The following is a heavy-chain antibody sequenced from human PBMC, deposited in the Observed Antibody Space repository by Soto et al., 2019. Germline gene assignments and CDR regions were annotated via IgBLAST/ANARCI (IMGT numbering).Heavy chain of an antibody. V-gene: IGHV3-74*01. J-gene: IGHJ4*02. D-gene: IGHD3-22*01. CDR1: GFTFSNYW. CDR2: IKSDGSGT. CDR3: VRGEGDYNDGNGYLGRH. Sequence: EVQLVESGGGSVQPGGSLRLSCAASGFTFSNYWMHWVRQAPGKGPMWVSRIKSDGSGTYYADSVKGRLTISRENAKNPLEWQMNGQRAEDTAVYYCVRGEGDYNDGNGYLGRHWGQGALGTVST.